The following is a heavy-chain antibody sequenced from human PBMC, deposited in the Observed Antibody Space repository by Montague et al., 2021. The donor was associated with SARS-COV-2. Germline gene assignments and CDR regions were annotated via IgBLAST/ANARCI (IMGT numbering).Heavy chain of an antibody. CDR3: ARDLRQWLADYYYYGLDV. J-gene: IGHJ6*02. CDR2: TYHGGST. V-gene: IGHV4-4*02. Sequence: SETLSLTCAVSGDSISSNNWWNCVRQAPGKVLEWIGETYHGGSTNYNPSLNSRVTISVDKTKNQLYLKMRSVTAADTAVYYCARDLRQWLADYYYYGLDVWGQGTTVTVSS. D-gene: IGHD6-19*01. CDR1: GDSISSNNW.